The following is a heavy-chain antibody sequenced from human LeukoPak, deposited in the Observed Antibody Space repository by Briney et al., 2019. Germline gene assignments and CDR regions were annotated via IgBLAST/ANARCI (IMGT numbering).Heavy chain of an antibody. D-gene: IGHD4-17*01. Sequence: GGSLRLSCAASGFTFSDYYMSWIRQAPGKGLEWVSYISSSGSTIYYADSVKGRFSISRDNAKNSVYLQMNSLRAEDTAVYYCARWGIYGDSRNWYFDIWGRGTLVTVS. CDR1: GFTFSDYY. J-gene: IGHJ2*01. CDR3: ARWGIYGDSRNWYFDI. CDR2: ISSSGSTI. V-gene: IGHV3-11*01.